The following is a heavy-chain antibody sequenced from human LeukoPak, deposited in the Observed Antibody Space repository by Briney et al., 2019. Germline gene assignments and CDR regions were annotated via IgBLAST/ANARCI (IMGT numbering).Heavy chain of an antibody. Sequence: SVKVSCKASGGTFSSYAISWVRQAPGQGLEWMGGIIPIFGTANYAQKFQGRVTITADESTSTAYMDLRSLRSDDTAVYYCARAKGETSYYDSGPYYFDYWGQGTLVTVSS. V-gene: IGHV1-69*01. J-gene: IGHJ4*02. CDR3: ARAKGETSYYDSGPYYFDY. D-gene: IGHD3-22*01. CDR2: IIPIFGTA. CDR1: GGTFSSYA.